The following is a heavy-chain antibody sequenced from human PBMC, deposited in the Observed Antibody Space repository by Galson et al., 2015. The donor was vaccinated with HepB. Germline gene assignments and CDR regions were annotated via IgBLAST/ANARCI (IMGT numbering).Heavy chain of an antibody. CDR2: IIPIFGTA. V-gene: IGHV1-69*13. CDR1: GGTFSSYA. Sequence: SVKVSCKASGGTFSSYAISWVRQAPGQGLEWMGGIIPIFGTANYAQKFQGRVTITADESTSTAYMELSSLRSEDTAVYYCARDFEEYCSSTSCYRGDYWGQGTPVTVSS. CDR3: ARDFEEYCSSTSCYRGDY. J-gene: IGHJ4*02. D-gene: IGHD2-2*01.